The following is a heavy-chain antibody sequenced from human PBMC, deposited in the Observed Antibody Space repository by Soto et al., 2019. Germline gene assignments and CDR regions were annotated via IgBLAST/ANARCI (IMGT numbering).Heavy chain of an antibody. CDR2: FDPEDGET. D-gene: IGHD3-10*01. V-gene: IGHV1-24*01. CDR3: ATSARLAYGSGSYYDY. J-gene: IGHJ4*02. CDR1: GYTLTELS. Sequence: QVQLVQSGAEVKKPGASVKVSCKVSGYTLTELSMHWVRQAPGKGLEWMGGFDPEDGETIYAQKFQGRVTMTEDTSTDTAYMELSSLRSEDTAVYYCATSARLAYGSGSYYDYWGQGTLVTVSS.